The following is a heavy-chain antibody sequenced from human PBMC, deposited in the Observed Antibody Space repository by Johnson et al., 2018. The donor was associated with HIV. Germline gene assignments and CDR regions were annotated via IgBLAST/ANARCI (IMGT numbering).Heavy chain of an antibody. CDR1: GFTFDGYA. J-gene: IGHJ3*02. D-gene: IGHD1-7*01. Sequence: VQLVESGGGVVQPGRSLRLSCAASGFTFDGYAMHWVRQAPGKGLEWVAGISWDSGSIYYADSVKGRFTISRDNAKNSLYLQMNSLRAEDTAVYYCAKDKWYNWNCVSRDAFDIWGQGKKVTVSS. CDR2: ISWDSGSI. CDR3: AKDKWYNWNCVSRDAFDI. V-gene: IGHV3-9*01.